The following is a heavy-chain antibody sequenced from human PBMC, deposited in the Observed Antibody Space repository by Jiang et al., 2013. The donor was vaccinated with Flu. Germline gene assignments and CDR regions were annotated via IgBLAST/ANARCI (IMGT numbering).Heavy chain of an antibody. V-gene: IGHV5-10-1*01. J-gene: IGHJ4*02. CDR1: GYSLTSYW. Sequence: GAEVKKPGESLRISCKGSGYSLTSYWISWVRQTPEKGLEWMGRIDPTDSYTNYSPSFQGHITISIDKSISTAHLQWSSLKASDIAMYYCARHRGAAADSFDYWGQGTLVTVSS. D-gene: IGHD6-13*01. CDR2: IDPTDSYT. CDR3: ARHRGAAADSFDY.